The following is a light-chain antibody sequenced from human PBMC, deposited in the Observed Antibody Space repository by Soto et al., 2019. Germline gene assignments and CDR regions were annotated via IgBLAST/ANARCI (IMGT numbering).Light chain of an antibody. CDR1: SSAGGGYNY. J-gene: IGLJ1*01. CDR2: EVS. CDR3: STYTSSLYV. Sequence: LTQPASVSGSPGHTITISCTGTSSAGGGYNYVSCYQQHTGKAPKRMIYEVSNRPSGVSNRFSGSKSGNTASLTISGLQAEDEADYYCSTYTSSLYVFGTGTKVTVL. V-gene: IGLV2-14*01.